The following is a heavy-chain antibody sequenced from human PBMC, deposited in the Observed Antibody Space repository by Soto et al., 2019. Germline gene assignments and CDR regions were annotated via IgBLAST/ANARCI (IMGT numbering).Heavy chain of an antibody. J-gene: IGHJ6*02. CDR1: GYTFTSYG. D-gene: IGHD5-12*01. Sequence: ASVKVSCKASGYTFTSYGIHWVRQAPGQRLEWMGWINAANGDTKYSPKFQGRVTITRDTSASTAYMELSSLRSEDTAVYYCARDLVEMATITYYYYYGMDVWGQGTTVTVSS. CDR3: ARDLVEMATITYYYYYGMDV. CDR2: INAANGDT. V-gene: IGHV1-3*01.